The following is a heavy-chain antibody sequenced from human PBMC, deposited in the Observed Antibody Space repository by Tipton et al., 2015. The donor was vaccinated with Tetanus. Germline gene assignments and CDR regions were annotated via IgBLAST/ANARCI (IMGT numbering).Heavy chain of an antibody. CDR3: ARVACSSTSCYSHYFDY. V-gene: IGHV6-1*01. J-gene: IGHJ4*02. CDR1: GDSVSSNTMA. D-gene: IGHD2-2*01. Sequence: GLVKPSQTLSLTCAISGDSVSSNTMAWNWIRQSPSRGLEWLGRTYYRSKWFNDYAVSLRGRITVNADTSRNQFSLQLNSVTAADTAVYYCARVACSSTSCYSHYFDYWGPGSLVTVSS. CDR2: TYYRSKWFN.